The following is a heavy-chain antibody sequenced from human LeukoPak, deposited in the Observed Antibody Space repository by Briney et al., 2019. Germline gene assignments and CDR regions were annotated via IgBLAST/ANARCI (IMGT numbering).Heavy chain of an antibody. J-gene: IGHJ6*02. Sequence: GASVKVSCKASGYQFISYTMSWVRQAPGQGLEWMGWINTKTANPTYAQDFTGRFVFSLDTSVSTAYLQISGLKAGDTAVYYCARVAGFGERGMDVWGQGTTVAVS. CDR3: ARVAGFGERGMDV. CDR1: GYQFISYT. CDR2: INTKTANP. V-gene: IGHV7-4-1*02. D-gene: IGHD3-10*01.